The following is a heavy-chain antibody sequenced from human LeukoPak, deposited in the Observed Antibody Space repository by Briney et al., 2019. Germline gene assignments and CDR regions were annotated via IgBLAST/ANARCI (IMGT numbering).Heavy chain of an antibody. CDR1: GFTFSSYS. Sequence: GGSLRLSCAASGFTFSSYSMNWVRQAPGKGLEWASSISSSSSYIYYADSVKGRFTISRDNAKNSLYLQMNSLRAEDTAVYYCARGPPDQLLFRSDYWGQGTLVTVSS. CDR3: ARGPPDQLLFRSDY. J-gene: IGHJ4*02. V-gene: IGHV3-21*01. D-gene: IGHD2-2*01. CDR2: ISSSSSYI.